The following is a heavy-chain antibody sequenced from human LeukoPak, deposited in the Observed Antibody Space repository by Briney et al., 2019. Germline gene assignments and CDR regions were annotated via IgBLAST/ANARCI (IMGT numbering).Heavy chain of an antibody. Sequence: PSETLSLTCTASGGSISSSSYYWGRIRQPPGKGLESIVSIYYSGSTYYNPSLKSRVTISVDTYKNQFSLKLSSVTAADTAVYYCARVARNSYGRPLFDYWGQGTLVTVSS. V-gene: IGHV4-39*07. CDR2: IYYSGST. D-gene: IGHD5-18*01. J-gene: IGHJ4*02. CDR1: GGSISSSSYY. CDR3: ARVARNSYGRPLFDY.